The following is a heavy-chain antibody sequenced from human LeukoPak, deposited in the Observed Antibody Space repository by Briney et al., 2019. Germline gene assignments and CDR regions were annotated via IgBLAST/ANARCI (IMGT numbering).Heavy chain of an antibody. CDR2: INSDGSST. J-gene: IGHJ5*02. CDR3: ARRRGTADYNWFDP. Sequence: GRSLRLSCAASRFTFSSYRMHWVRQAPGKGLVWVSRINSDGSSTSYADSVKGRFTISRDNAKNTLYLQMNSLRAEDTAVYYCARRRGTADYNWFDPWGQGTLVTVSS. CDR1: RFTFSSYR. V-gene: IGHV3-74*01. D-gene: IGHD1/OR15-1a*01.